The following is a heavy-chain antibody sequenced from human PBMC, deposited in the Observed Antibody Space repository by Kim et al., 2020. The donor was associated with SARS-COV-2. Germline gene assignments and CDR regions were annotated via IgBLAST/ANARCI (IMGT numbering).Heavy chain of an antibody. CDR3: ARLSRDGSSFYYYYMDV. V-gene: IGHV4-30-4*01. CDR1: GGSISSGDHY. J-gene: IGHJ6*03. Sequence: SETLSLTCTVSGGSISSGDHYWSWIRQSPGKGLEWIGYIYYSGGTYSNPSLQSRVTISVDTSNQFSLKLSSVTAADTAVYYCARLSRDGSSFYYYYMDV. CDR2: IYYSGGT. D-gene: IGHD1-26*01.